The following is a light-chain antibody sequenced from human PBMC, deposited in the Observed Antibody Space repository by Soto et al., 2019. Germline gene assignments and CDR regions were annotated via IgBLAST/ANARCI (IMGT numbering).Light chain of an antibody. J-gene: IGKJ3*01. V-gene: IGKV1-6*01. CDR3: LQDSYFLT. CDR2: AAS. CDR1: QDIRED. Sequence: AIQMTQSPASLSAAVGDRVTITCRASQDIREDLAWYQQKPGKAPKLLIYAASTLQSGVPSRFSGRGTGTDFTLTISSLQPEDFATYSCLQDSYFLTFGPGTKVDFK.